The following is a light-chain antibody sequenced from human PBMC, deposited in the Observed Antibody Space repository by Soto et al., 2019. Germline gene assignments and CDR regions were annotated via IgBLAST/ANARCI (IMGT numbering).Light chain of an antibody. Sequence: EIVLTQSPATLSVSPGERATVSCRASQSVSRNLAWSQQRPGQAPTLLIYNASTRATGIPATFSGSGSGTEFPLTISSLQSEDFEVDYCQQYNDWPPRYTFGQGTKLEIK. CDR2: NAS. CDR1: QSVSRN. V-gene: IGKV3-15*01. CDR3: QQYNDWPPRYT. J-gene: IGKJ2*01.